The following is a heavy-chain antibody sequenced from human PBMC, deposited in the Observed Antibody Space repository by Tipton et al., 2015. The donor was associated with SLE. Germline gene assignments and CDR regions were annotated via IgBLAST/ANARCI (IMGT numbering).Heavy chain of an antibody. CDR1: GGSFSSHY. CDR3: AMRQSIDY. D-gene: IGHD3-9*01. Sequence: LRLSCAVYGGSFSSHYWSWIRQPPGKGLEWIGYIYFTGSTNYNPSLKSRVTISVDTSKNQFSLKLSSVTAADTAVYYCAMRQSIDYWGQGTLVTVSS. J-gene: IGHJ4*02. V-gene: IGHV4-59*11. CDR2: IYFTGST.